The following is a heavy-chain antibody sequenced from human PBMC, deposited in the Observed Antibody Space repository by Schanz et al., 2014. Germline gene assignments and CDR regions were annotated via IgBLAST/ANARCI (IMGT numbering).Heavy chain of an antibody. Sequence: QVQLVQSGAEVKKPGASVKVSCKASGHPFTAYYMHWVRQAPGQGLEWMGRINPNSGGTNYAQKFQGRVTMTRDTSIRTVYMELTRLTFDDTAIYYCARDSDVSKYNLFDSWGQGTLVTVSS. CDR3: ARDSDVSKYNLFDS. CDR2: INPNSGGT. J-gene: IGHJ5*01. CDR1: GHPFTAYY. V-gene: IGHV1-2*06.